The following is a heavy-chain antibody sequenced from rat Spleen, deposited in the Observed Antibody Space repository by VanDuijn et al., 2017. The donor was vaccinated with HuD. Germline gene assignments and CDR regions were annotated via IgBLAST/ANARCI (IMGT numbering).Heavy chain of an antibody. CDR3: ARHNSGYGVMDA. J-gene: IGHJ4*01. CDR2: LSYDGSST. V-gene: IGHV5-7*01. Sequence: EVQLVESGGGLVQPGRSLKVSCAASGFTLSDYNMAWVRQAPKKGLDWVAILSYDGSSTYYRDSVKGRFTISRDNEKSTLYLQMDSLRSEDTATYYCARHNSGYGVMDAWGQGASVTVSS. CDR1: GFTLSDYN. D-gene: IGHD4-3*01.